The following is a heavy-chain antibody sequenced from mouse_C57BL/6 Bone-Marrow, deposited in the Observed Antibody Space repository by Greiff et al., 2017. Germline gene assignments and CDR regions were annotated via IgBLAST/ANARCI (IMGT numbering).Heavy chain of an antibody. D-gene: IGHD2-1*01. CDR2: IDPSDSYT. CDR3: ARRGGNSD. J-gene: IGHJ2*01. Sequence: QVQLQQPGAELVRPGTSVKLSCKASGYTFTSYWMHWVKQRPGQGLEWIGVIDPSDSYTNYNQKFKGKATLTVDTSSSTAYMQLSSLTSEDSAVYYCARRGGNSDWGQGTTLTVS. V-gene: IGHV1-59*01. CDR1: GYTFTSYW.